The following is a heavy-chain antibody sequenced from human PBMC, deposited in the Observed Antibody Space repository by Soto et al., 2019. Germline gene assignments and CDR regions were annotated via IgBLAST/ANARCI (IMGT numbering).Heavy chain of an antibody. V-gene: IGHV4-4*07. CDR1: GASISDYY. J-gene: IGHJ5*01. Sequence: SETLSLTCTVSGASISDYYWSWMRHPAGQALEWIGRVYVTGTTYFNPSLKSRVTMSVDTSNNQVSLKLSSVTAADSAIYYCARDGEYTSGWYSFDSWGPGTLVTVSS. CDR3: ARDGEYTSGWYSFDS. CDR2: VYVTGTT. D-gene: IGHD6-19*01.